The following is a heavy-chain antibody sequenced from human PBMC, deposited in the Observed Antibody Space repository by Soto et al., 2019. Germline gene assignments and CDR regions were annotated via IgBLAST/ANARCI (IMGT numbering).Heavy chain of an antibody. CDR1: GGSISSHY. CDR2: IYYSGSA. Sequence: SETLSLTCTVSGGSISSHYWSWIRQPPGQGLEWIGYIYYSGSADYNPSLKSRVTISVDASKNQFSLRLSPVTAADTAVYYCAGGSVALFDYWGQGTLVTVSS. D-gene: IGHD3-3*01. CDR3: AGGSVALFDY. V-gene: IGHV4-59*11. J-gene: IGHJ4*02.